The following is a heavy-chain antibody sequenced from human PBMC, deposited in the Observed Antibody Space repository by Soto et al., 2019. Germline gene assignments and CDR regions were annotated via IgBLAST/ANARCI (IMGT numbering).Heavy chain of an antibody. V-gene: IGHV3-30*04. Sequence: QVQLVESGGGVVQPGRSLRLSCAASGFSFSSYAMHWVRQAPGRGPEWVTLISYDGRNKDYADSVKGRFTISRDNSKTTLYLQMNSVRSEDTALYYCARPYCSSGSYNQSGWGYLDVWGRRTLVTVSS. CDR2: ISYDGRNK. D-gene: IGHD6-6*01. CDR1: GFSFSSYA. CDR3: ARPYCSSGSYNQSGWGYLDV. J-gene: IGHJ2*01.